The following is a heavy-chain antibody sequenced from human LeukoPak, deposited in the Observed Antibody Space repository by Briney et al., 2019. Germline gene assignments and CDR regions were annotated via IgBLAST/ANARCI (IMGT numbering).Heavy chain of an antibody. CDR2: IYTSGST. J-gene: IGHJ4*02. CDR3: ARGEERDFDY. Sequence: SQTLSLTCTVSGGSISSGSYYWSWIRQPAGKGLEWIGRIYTSGSTNYHPSLKSRVTISVDTSKNQFSLKLSSVTAADTAVYYCARGEERDFDYWGQGTLVTVSS. V-gene: IGHV4-61*02. CDR1: GGSISSGSYY.